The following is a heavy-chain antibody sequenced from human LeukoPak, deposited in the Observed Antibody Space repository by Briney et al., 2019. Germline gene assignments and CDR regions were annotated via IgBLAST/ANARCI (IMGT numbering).Heavy chain of an antibody. V-gene: IGHV4-39*01. D-gene: IGHD4-23*01. Sequence: SETLSLTCTVSGGSISSSSYYWGWIRQPPGKGLEWIGSMYYSGSTYYNPSLKSRVTISVDTSKNQFSLKLSSVTAADTAVYYCARGLGYGGNSAYWGQGTLVTVSS. CDR1: GGSISSSSYY. CDR2: MYYSGST. J-gene: IGHJ4*02. CDR3: ARGLGYGGNSAY.